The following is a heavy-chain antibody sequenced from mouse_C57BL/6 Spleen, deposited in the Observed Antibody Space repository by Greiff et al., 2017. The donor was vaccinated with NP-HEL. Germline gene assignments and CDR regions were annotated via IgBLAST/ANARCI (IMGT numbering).Heavy chain of an antibody. Sequence: QVQLQQPGAELVMPGASVKLSCKASGYTFTSYWMHWVKQRPGQGLEWIGEIDPSDSYTNYNQKFKGKSTLTVDKSSSTAYMQLSSLTSEDSAVYYCASTVNYGSSPFAYWGQGTLVTVSA. V-gene: IGHV1-69*01. CDR1: GYTFTSYW. CDR3: ASTVNYGSSPFAY. J-gene: IGHJ3*01. D-gene: IGHD1-1*01. CDR2: IDPSDSYT.